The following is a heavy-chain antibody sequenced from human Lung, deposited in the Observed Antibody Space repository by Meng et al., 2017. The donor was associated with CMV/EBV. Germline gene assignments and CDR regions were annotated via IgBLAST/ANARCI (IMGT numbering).Heavy chain of an antibody. D-gene: IGHD6-13*01. CDR1: GGSFSGYY. CDR3: ARSPWQQRGDFDY. J-gene: IGHJ4*02. CDR2: INHSGST. Sequence: SXTLSLXCAVYGGSFSGYYWSWIRQPPGKGLEWIGEINHSGSTNYNPSLKSRVTISVDTSKNQFSLKLSSVTAADTAVYYCARSPWQQRGDFDYWGQGPLVTVSS. V-gene: IGHV4-34*01.